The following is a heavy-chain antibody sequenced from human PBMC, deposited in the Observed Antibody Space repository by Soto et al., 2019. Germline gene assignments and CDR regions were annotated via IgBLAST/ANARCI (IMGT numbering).Heavy chain of an antibody. CDR1: GFTFSSYG. D-gene: IGHD3-9*01. Sequence: PGGSLRLSCAASGFTFSSYGMHWVRQAPGKGLEWVAVIWYDGSNKYYADSVKGRFTISRDNSKNTLYLQMNSLRAEDTAVYYCAREGDDILTGYPDNAYYFDFWGQGTLVTVSS. CDR2: IWYDGSNK. CDR3: AREGDDILTGYPDNAYYFDF. J-gene: IGHJ4*02. V-gene: IGHV3-33*01.